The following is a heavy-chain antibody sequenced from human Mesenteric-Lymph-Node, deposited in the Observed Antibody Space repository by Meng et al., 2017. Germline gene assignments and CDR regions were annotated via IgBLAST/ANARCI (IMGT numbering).Heavy chain of an antibody. CDR2: INSGNGKT. Sequence: QVQLVQSGAEVKKPGASVKVPCKASGYTFTNYAIQWVRQAHGQRLEWMGWINSGNGKTKYSEKFQGRVTITRDTSATTAYMELSSLRSEDMAVYYCARGLWEQSRYYFDSWGQGTLVTVSS. CDR1: GYTFTNYA. CDR3: ARGLWEQSRYYFDS. D-gene: IGHD1-26*01. V-gene: IGHV1-3*01. J-gene: IGHJ4*02.